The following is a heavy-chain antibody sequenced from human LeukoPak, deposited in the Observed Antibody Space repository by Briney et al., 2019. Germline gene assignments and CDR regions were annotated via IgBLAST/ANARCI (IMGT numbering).Heavy chain of an antibody. CDR3: ASGLQYVYMDV. V-gene: IGHV3-30-3*01. CDR1: GFTFSSYA. J-gene: IGHJ6*03. CDR2: ISYDGSNK. D-gene: IGHD4-11*01. Sequence: HPGGSLRLSCAASGFTFSSYAMHWVRQAPGKGLEWVAVISYDGSNKYYADSVKGRFTISRDNSKNTLYLQMNSLRAEDTAVYYCASGLQYVYMDVWGKGTTVTVSS.